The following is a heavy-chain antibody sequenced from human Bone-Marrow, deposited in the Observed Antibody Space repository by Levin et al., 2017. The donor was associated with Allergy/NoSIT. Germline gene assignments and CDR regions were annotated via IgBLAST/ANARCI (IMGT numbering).Heavy chain of an antibody. V-gene: IGHV4-34*01. D-gene: IGHD6-13*01. CDR2: INHSGVT. Sequence: GSLRLSCAVRGVSFTSEYWSWIRQSPGKGLEWLGEINHSGVTKYNPALQGRITISVDTSKNHFSLNLTSVTAADTAVYFFTRESRSGSSWYYFDLWGQGTLVTVSS. CDR1: GVSFTSEY. CDR3: TRESRSGSSWYYFDL. J-gene: IGHJ4*02.